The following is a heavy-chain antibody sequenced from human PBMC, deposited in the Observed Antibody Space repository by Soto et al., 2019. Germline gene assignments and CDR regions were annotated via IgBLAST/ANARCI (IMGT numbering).Heavy chain of an antibody. Sequence: QVQLVQSGAEVKKPGASVKVSCKASGYTFTSYDINWVRQATGQGLEWMGWMNPNSGNTGYAQKSQHRTPMTRNTSISTAYMELSSLRSEDTAVYYCARAIGSSWRNWFDPWGQGTLVTVSS. D-gene: IGHD6-13*01. V-gene: IGHV1-8*01. CDR3: ARAIGSSWRNWFDP. CDR1: GYTFTSYD. J-gene: IGHJ5*02. CDR2: MNPNSGNT.